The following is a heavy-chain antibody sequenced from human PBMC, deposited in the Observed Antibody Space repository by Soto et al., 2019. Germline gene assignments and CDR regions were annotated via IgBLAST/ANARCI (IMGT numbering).Heavy chain of an antibody. CDR2: ISGSGTNT. Sequence: SLRLSCVASGFSFSSYPMTWVRQAPGKGLEWVSVISGSGTNTYYAESVKGRFTIPRDSSQNTLYLQMNSLRAEDTAVYYCAKEKPTTTCFDSWGQGTLVTVSS. D-gene: IGHD1-1*01. V-gene: IGHV3-23*01. CDR3: AKEKPTTTCFDS. J-gene: IGHJ4*02. CDR1: GFSFSSYP.